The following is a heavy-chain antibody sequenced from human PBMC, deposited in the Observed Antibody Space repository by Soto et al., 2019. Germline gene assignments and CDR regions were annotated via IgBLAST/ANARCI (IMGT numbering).Heavy chain of an antibody. J-gene: IGHJ4*02. CDR3: AKSGDAAAGYFDY. CDR2: ISGSGGST. D-gene: IGHD6-13*01. CDR1: GFTFSMFA. V-gene: IGHV3-23*01. Sequence: GSLRLSCVGSGFTFSMFAMSWVRQAPGKGLEWISSISGSGGSTYYADSGKGRFTVSGDNSKNTLYLQMNSLRAEDTAVYYCAKSGDAAAGYFDYWGQGTLATVSS.